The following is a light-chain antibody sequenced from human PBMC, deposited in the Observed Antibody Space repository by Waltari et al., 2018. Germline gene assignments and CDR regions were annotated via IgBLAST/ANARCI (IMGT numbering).Light chain of an antibody. V-gene: IGKV4-1*01. Sequence: DFVMTQSPDSLAVSLGDRATINCKSSQSVLSKNKNYLSWYQQKPGQPPKLRIYGASTRGSGVPCRFSGSGSGTDCSLTISSLQAEDVAVYYFHQYQSRPLTFGGGTKVEIK. CDR3: HQYQSRPLT. J-gene: IGKJ4*01. CDR2: GAS. CDR1: QSVLSKNKNY.